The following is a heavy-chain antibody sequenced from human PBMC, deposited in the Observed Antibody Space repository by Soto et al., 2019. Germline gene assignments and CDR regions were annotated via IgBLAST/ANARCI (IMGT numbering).Heavy chain of an antibody. J-gene: IGHJ3*01. CDR2: LYDVFGS. CDR3: ASWREREHAFDV. V-gene: IGHV3-53*01. D-gene: IGHD1-1*01. CDR1: GLTVSGTKY. Sequence: DVQLVESGGGLIQPGESLRLSCVAFGLTVSGTKYVAWVRQAPGKGLEWVSALYDVFGSFYADSVKGRFTTSSDRSRSTVYLQMNDLRPDDTAVYYCASWREREHAFDVWGQGTAVLVSP.